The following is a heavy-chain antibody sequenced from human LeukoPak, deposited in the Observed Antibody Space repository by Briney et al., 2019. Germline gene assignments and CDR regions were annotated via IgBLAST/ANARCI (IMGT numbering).Heavy chain of an antibody. Sequence: GGSLRLSCAASGFTFSGYAMSWVRQAPGKGLEWVSSMSGSGGNTHYADSVKGRFTISRDEAKSTLFLHMTSLRADDTAVYYCAKDRETTVVTNFFDYWGQGAPVIVSS. V-gene: IGHV3-23*01. CDR1: GFTFSGYA. CDR2: MSGSGGNT. CDR3: AKDRETTVVTNFFDY. D-gene: IGHD2/OR15-2a*01. J-gene: IGHJ4*02.